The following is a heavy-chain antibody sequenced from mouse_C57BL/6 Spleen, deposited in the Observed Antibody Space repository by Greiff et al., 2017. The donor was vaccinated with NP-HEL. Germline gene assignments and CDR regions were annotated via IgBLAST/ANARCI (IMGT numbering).Heavy chain of an antibody. CDR2: IDPENGDT. J-gene: IGHJ2*01. CDR1: GFNIKDDY. Sequence: EVQLQQSGAELVRPGASVKLSCTASGFNIKDDYMHWVKQRPEQGLEWIGWIDPENGDTEYASKFQGKATITADTSSNTAYLQLSSLTSEDTAVYYCTTSTTKVTTRYFDYWGQGTTLTVSS. CDR3: TTSTTKVTTRYFDY. D-gene: IGHD2-5*01. V-gene: IGHV14-4*01.